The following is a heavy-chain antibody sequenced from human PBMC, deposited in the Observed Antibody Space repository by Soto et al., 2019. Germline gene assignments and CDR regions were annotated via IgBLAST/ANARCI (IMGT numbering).Heavy chain of an antibody. Sequence: GGSLRLSCAASGFTFSSYSMNWVRQAPGKGLEWVSSISSSSSYIYYADSVKGRFTISRDNAKNSLYLQMNSLRAEDTAVYYCARDKYNWNDAFDIWGQGTMVTVSS. CDR2: ISSSSSYI. V-gene: IGHV3-21*01. J-gene: IGHJ3*02. CDR3: ARDKYNWNDAFDI. CDR1: GFTFSSYS. D-gene: IGHD1-20*01.